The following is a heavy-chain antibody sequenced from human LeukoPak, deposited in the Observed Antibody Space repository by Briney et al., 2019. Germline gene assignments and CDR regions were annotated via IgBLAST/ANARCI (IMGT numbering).Heavy chain of an antibody. CDR3: VRRPRGYTYGLYDY. D-gene: IGHD5-18*01. J-gene: IGHJ4*02. CDR1: GFTFSSCA. Sequence: GGSLRLSCAASGFTFSSCAMGWVRQPPGKGLEWVSSISGSGSNTYYADSVKGRFTISRDNSKNTVYLQMNSLRAEDTAIYYCVRRPRGYTYGLYDYWGQGTLVTVSS. V-gene: IGHV3-23*01. CDR2: ISGSGSNT.